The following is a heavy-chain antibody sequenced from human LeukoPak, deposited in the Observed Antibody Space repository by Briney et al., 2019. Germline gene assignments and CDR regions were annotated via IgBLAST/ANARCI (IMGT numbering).Heavy chain of an antibody. CDR3: ARLYSSGCFDY. J-gene: IGHJ4*02. D-gene: IGHD6-19*01. CDR1: GGSISGSSYY. V-gene: IGHV4-61*05. Sequence: SETLSLTCTVSGGSISGSSYYWGWIRQPPGKGLEWIGYIYYSGSTNYNPSLKSRVTISVDMSKNQFSLKLTSVTAADTAVYYCARLYSSGCFDYWGQGTLVAVSS. CDR2: IYYSGST.